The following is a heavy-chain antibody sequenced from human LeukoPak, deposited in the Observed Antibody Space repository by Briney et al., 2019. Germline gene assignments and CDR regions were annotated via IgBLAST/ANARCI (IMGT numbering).Heavy chain of an antibody. CDR1: GGSISSYY. CDR2: NYYSGST. Sequence: PSETLSLTCTVSGGSISSYYWSWIRQPPGKGLEWIGYNYYSGSTKYNPSLKSRVTISVDTSKNHFSLKLSSVTAADTAVYYCARTDYGAKAFDYWGQGTLVTVSS. V-gene: IGHV4-59*01. J-gene: IGHJ4*02. D-gene: IGHD4-23*01. CDR3: ARTDYGAKAFDY.